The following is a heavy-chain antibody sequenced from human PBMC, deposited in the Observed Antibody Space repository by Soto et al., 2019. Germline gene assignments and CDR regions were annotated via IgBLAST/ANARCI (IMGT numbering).Heavy chain of an antibody. V-gene: IGHV3-23*01. CDR1: GFTSSSYA. D-gene: IGHD5-12*01. J-gene: IGHJ3*02. CDR2: ISGSGGST. Sequence: GGSLRLSCAASGFTSSSYAMSWVRQAPGKGLEWVSAISGSGGSTYYADSVRGRFTISRDNSKNTLYLQMNSLRAEDTAVYYCAKGVEMATISAFDIWGQGTMVTVSS. CDR3: AKGVEMATISAFDI.